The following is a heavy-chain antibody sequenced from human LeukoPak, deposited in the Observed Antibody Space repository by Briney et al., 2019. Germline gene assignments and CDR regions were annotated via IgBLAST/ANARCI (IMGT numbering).Heavy chain of an antibody. V-gene: IGHV1-18*01. D-gene: IGHD3-10*01. CDR3: ARRRITMVRGYYYYYMDV. CDR1: GYTFTSYG. Sequence: ASVKVSCKASGYTFTSYGISWVRQVPGQGLEWMGWISAYNGNTNYAQKLQGRVTMTTDTSTSTAYMELRSLRSDDTAVYYCARRRITMVRGYYYYYMDVWGKGTTVTISS. J-gene: IGHJ6*03. CDR2: ISAYNGNT.